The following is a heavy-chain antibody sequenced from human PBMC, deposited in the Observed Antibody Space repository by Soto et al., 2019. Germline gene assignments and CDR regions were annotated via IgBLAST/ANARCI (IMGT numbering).Heavy chain of an antibody. Sequence: EVQLLESGGGLVQPGGSLRLSCAASGFTFSSYAMSWVRQAPGKGLEWVSAISGSGGSTYYADSVKGRFTISRDNSKNTLYLQMNSLRAEDTAVYYCAKAIRGYSYGWEVFDIWGQGTMVTVSS. J-gene: IGHJ3*02. V-gene: IGHV3-23*01. CDR2: ISGSGGST. CDR3: AKAIRGYSYGWEVFDI. D-gene: IGHD5-18*01. CDR1: GFTFSSYA.